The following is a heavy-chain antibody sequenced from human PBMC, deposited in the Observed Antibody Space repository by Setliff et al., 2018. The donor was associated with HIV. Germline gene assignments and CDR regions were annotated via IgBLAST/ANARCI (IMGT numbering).Heavy chain of an antibody. D-gene: IGHD3-10*01. J-gene: IGHJ5*02. Sequence: ETLSLTCTISGGSFGVYRWSWIRQSAGRGLEWIGRIDSSGTTDYKPSLKGRVAISVDTSRNQFSLRVTSVTAADTAVYFCARDRHSSGLGSYGPWGPGILGTVS. CDR1: GGSFGVYR. V-gene: IGHV4-4*07. CDR2: IDSSGTT. CDR3: ARDRHSSGLGSYGP.